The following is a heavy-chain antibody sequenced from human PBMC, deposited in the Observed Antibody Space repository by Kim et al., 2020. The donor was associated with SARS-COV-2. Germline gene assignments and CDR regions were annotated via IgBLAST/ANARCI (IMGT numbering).Heavy chain of an antibody. D-gene: IGHD6-6*01. CDR3: ARGSSSYSAFDV. Sequence: DDNPSLGSRVRMSVDKSKNQVSLMLTSVTAADTAVYYCARGSSSYSAFDVWGHGTLVTVS. V-gene: IGHV4-59*09. J-gene: IGHJ5*01.